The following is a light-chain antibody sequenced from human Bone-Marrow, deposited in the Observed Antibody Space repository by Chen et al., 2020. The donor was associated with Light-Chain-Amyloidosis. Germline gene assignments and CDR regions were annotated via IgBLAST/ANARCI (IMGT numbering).Light chain of an antibody. CDR3: QQYNSYPMYT. Sequence: DIQMTQSPSTLSASVGDRVTITLRASQRISTWLAWYQQKPGKAPKLVIYDASSLESGVPSRFSGRGSGTEFTLTISSLQPDDYATYYCQQYNSYPMYTFGHGTKLEIK. J-gene: IGKJ2*01. V-gene: IGKV1-5*01. CDR2: DAS. CDR1: QRISTW.